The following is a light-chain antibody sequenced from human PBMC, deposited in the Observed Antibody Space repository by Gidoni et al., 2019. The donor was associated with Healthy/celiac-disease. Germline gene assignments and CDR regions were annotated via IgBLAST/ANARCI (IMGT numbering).Light chain of an antibody. CDR3: QQYNNWPTWT. Sequence: EIVMTQSPATLSVSPGERATLSCRASQSVSSNLAWYQQKPGQAPRLLIYGASTRATGIPARFSGSGSGTEFTLTISSLQYEDFAVYYCQQYNNWPTWTFXQXTKVXIK. CDR2: GAS. CDR1: QSVSSN. J-gene: IGKJ1*01. V-gene: IGKV3-15*01.